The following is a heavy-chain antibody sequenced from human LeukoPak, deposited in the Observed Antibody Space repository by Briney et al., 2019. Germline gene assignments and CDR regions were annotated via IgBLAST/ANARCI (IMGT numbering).Heavy chain of an antibody. Sequence: GGSLRLSCAASGFTFNNYLMNWVRQAPGKGLELVSNINRGGSERYYVESVKGRFTISRDSAKNLLHLQMNSLRAEDTAVYYCARPAYCGADCYYYFDFWGQGTLVTVSS. V-gene: IGHV3-7*01. CDR3: ARPAYCGADCYYYFDF. CDR1: GFTFNNYL. CDR2: INRGGSER. D-gene: IGHD2-21*02. J-gene: IGHJ4*02.